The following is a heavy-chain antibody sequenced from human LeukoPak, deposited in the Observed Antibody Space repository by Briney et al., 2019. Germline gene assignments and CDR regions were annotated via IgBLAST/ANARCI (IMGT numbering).Heavy chain of an antibody. V-gene: IGHV4-34*01. J-gene: IGHJ4*02. Sequence: SETLSLTCAVYGGSFSGYYWSWIRQPPGKGLEWSGEINHSGSTNYNPSLKSRVTISVDTSKNQFSLKLSSVTAADTAVYYCARESYYDSSGPFDYWGQGTLVTVSS. CDR3: ARESYYDSSGPFDY. D-gene: IGHD3-22*01. CDR1: GGSFSGYY. CDR2: INHSGST.